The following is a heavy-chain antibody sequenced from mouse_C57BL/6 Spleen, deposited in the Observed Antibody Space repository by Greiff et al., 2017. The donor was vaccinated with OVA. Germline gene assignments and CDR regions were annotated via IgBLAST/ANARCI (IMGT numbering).Heavy chain of an antibody. CDR1: GYTFTSYW. D-gene: IGHD1-1*01. CDR2: INPSNGGT. CDR3: ALYGSNYWYFDV. V-gene: IGHV1-53*01. J-gene: IGHJ1*03. Sequence: QVQLQQSGTELVKPGASVKLSCKASGYTFTSYWMHWVKQRPGQGLEWIGNINPSNGGTNYNEKFKSKATLTVDKSSSTAYMQLSSLTSEDSAVYYCALYGSNYWYFDVWGTGTTVTVSS.